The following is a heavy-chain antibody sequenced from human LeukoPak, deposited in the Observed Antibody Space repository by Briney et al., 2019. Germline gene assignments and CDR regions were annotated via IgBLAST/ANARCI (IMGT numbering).Heavy chain of an antibody. V-gene: IGHV3-23*01. CDR1: GFTFSSYA. Sequence: GGSLRLSCAASGFTFSSYAMSWVRQAPGKGLEWVSAISGSGGSTYYAGSVKGRFTISRDNAKNTLYLQMNSLRAEDTAVYYCVRGELHLDYYFDYWGQGTLVTVSS. J-gene: IGHJ4*02. CDR3: VRGELHLDYYFDY. D-gene: IGHD1-26*01. CDR2: ISGSGGST.